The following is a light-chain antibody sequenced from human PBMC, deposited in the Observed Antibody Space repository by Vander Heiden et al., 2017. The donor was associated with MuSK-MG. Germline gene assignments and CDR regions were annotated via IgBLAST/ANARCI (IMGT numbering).Light chain of an antibody. J-gene: IGKJ1*01. CDR3: QQDNSSSRT. CDR2: KAS. V-gene: IGKV1-5*03. Sequence: DIQMSQSPSTLSASVGDRVTITCRASQSISSWLAWYQQKPGKAPKLLIYKASSLESGVPSRFSGSRSGTEFTLTISILQPDDFATYYCQQDNSSSRTFGQWTKVGIK. CDR1: QSISSW.